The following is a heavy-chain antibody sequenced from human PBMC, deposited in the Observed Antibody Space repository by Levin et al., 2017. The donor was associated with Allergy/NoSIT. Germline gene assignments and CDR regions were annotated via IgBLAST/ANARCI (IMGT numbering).Heavy chain of an antibody. CDR1: GFTFSSYA. CDR3: ASLGDGSSGFDP. J-gene: IGHJ5*02. V-gene: IGHV3-30-3*01. CDR2: ISYDGSNK. D-gene: IGHD3-10*01. Sequence: LSLTCAASGFTFSSYAMHWVRQAPGKGLEWVAVISYDGSNKYYADSVKGRFTISRDNSKNTLYLQMNSLRAEDTAVYYCASLGDGSSGFDPWGQGTLVTVSS.